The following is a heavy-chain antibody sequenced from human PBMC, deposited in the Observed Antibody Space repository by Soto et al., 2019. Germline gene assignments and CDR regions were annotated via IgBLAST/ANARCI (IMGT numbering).Heavy chain of an antibody. CDR2: TDYSGST. CDR3: ARAIAVTTPWFDP. Sequence: EWIGFTDYSGSTYYNPSLRSRVTISVDTSKNQFSLSLNSVTAADSAVYYCARAIAVTTPWFDPWGQGTLVTVSS. D-gene: IGHD4-17*01. J-gene: IGHJ5*02. V-gene: IGHV4-31*02.